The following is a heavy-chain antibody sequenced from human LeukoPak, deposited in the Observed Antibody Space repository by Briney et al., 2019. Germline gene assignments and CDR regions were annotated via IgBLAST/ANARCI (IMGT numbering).Heavy chain of an antibody. V-gene: IGHV3-23*01. CDR3: ARAQTYGDSRLLLDY. J-gene: IGHJ4*02. CDR1: GFTLSSYA. D-gene: IGHD4-17*01. CDR2: TSSSDAGT. Sequence: PGGSLRLSCAASGFTLSSYAMSWVRQAPGKGLEWVSATSSSDAGTYYAESVRGRFTISRDNAKNSQYLQMNSLSVEDTALYYCARAQTYGDSRLLLDYWGQGTLVTVSS.